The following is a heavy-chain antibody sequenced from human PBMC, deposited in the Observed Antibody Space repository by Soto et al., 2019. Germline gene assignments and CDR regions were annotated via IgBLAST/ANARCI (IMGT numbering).Heavy chain of an antibody. CDR2: INPNSGGT. D-gene: IGHD3-9*01. CDR3: ARGDSDILNGYFGFCWFDP. CDR1: GYTFTGYY. Sequence: ASVKVSCKASGYTFTGYYMHWVRQAPGQGLEWMGWINPNSGGTNYAQKLQGRVTMTRDTSISTAYMELSRLRSDDTAVYYCARGDSDILNGYFGFCWFDPWGQGTLVTVSS. V-gene: IGHV1-2*02. J-gene: IGHJ5*02.